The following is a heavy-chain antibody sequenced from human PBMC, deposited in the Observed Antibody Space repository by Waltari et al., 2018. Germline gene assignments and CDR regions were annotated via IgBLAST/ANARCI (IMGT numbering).Heavy chain of an antibody. CDR1: GLTLRDSG. CDR3: ARGAWSGNLFSPLDL. D-gene: IGHD3-10*01. V-gene: IGHV3-64*07. CDR2: ITGNGGAI. J-gene: IGHJ5*02. Sequence: EVQLVESGGGLVQPGGSLRLSCAGSGLTLRDSGLHWVRQAPGKGLESVSSITGNGGAIYYTDSVKDRFIVSIDSSKNTLYLQMESLRTDDTAVYYCARGAWSGNLFSPLDLWGQGTLVTVSS.